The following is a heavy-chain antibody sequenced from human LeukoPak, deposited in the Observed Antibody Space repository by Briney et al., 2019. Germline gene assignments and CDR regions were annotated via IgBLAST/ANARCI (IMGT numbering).Heavy chain of an antibody. CDR3: ARERGDILTGCKPLGMDV. CDR2: ISYDGSNK. V-gene: IGHV3-30-3*01. Sequence: GGSLRLSCAASGFTFSSYAMHWVRQAPGKGLEWVAVISYDGSNKYYADSVKGRFTISRDNSKNTLYLQMNSLRAEDTAVYYCARERGDILTGCKPLGMDVWGQGTTVTVSS. CDR1: GFTFSSYA. D-gene: IGHD3-9*01. J-gene: IGHJ6*02.